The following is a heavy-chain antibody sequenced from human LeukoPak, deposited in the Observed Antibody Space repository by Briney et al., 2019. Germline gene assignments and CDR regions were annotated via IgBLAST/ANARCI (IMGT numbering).Heavy chain of an antibody. CDR1: GFTFDDYA. Sequence: PGGSLRLSCAASGFTFDDYAMNWVRQVPGRGLEWVSGINWNGRITEYADSVKDRFTISRQNTKNSLYLYMNNLGGEDTALYFCARGSVQLWLRDTYYYMYVWGKGTTVTVSS. J-gene: IGHJ6*03. CDR2: INWNGRIT. D-gene: IGHD5-18*01. V-gene: IGHV3-20*04. CDR3: ARGSVQLWLRDTYYYMYV.